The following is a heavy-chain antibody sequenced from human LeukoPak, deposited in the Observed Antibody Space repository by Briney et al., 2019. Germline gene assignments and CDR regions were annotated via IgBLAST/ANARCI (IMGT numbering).Heavy chain of an antibody. CDR3: AREGLRSIAARRGTRDYMDV. D-gene: IGHD6-6*01. J-gene: IGHJ6*03. CDR2: ISAYNGNT. V-gene: IGHV1-18*01. CDR1: GYTFTSYG. Sequence: GASVKVSCKASGYTFTSYGISWVRQAPGQGLEWMGWISAYNGNTNYAQKLQGRVTMTTDTSTSTAYMELRSLRSDDTAVYYCAREGLRSIAARRGTRDYMDVWGKGTTVIVSS.